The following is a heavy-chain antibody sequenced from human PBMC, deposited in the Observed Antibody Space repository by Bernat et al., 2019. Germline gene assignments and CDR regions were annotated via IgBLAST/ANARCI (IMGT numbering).Heavy chain of an antibody. CDR2: IIPIFGTA. CDR3: ARSVSGWYCTSYYYYGMDV. D-gene: IGHD6-19*01. J-gene: IGHJ6*02. V-gene: IGHV1-69*19. CDR1: GGTFSSYA. Sequence: QVQLVQSGAEVKKPGSSVKVSCKASGGTFSSYAISWVRQAPGQGLEWMGGIIPIFGTANYAQKFQGRVTITADESTSTAYMELSTLISEDTAVYYWARSVSGWYCTSYYYYGMDVWGQGTTVTVSS.